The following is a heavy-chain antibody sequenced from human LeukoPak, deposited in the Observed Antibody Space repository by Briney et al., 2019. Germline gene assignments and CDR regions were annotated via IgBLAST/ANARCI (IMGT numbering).Heavy chain of an antibody. D-gene: IGHD3-10*01. J-gene: IGHJ6*02. CDR2: IYHSGST. CDR3: ATSPAPGYYYYGLGV. V-gene: IGHV4-30-2*01. CDR1: GGSISSGGYS. Sequence: PSQTLSLTCAVSGGSISSGGYSWSWIRQPPGKGLEWIGYIYHSGSTYYNPSLKSRVTISVDRSKNQFSLKLSSVTVADTAVYYCATSPAPGYYYYGLGVWGQGTTVTVSS.